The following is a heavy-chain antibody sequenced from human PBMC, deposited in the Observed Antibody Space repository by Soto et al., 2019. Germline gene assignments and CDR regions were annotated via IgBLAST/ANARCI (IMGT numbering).Heavy chain of an antibody. Sequence: QLQLQESGPGLVKPSETLSLICTVSGDSISSGRYHWGWIRQPPGKGLEFIATIHYTGNTHYNPSLGSRVTIFVETSKSQFSLRLSSVTAADTSGYYCARADRFGVGTPFMEYWGQGTLVSVSS. CDR3: ARADRFGVGTPFMEY. V-gene: IGHV4-39*01. CDR1: GDSISSGRYH. CDR2: IHYTGNT. D-gene: IGHD3-3*01. J-gene: IGHJ4*02.